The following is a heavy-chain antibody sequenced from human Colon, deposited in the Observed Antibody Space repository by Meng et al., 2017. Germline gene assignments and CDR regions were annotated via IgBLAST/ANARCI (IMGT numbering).Heavy chain of an antibody. J-gene: IGHJ6*02. V-gene: IGHV3-7*01. CDR1: GFTFRSFW. D-gene: IGHD3-10*01. CDR3: ARVFYYDSGSYPLYYYYYGMDV. CDR2: IKEDGSET. Sequence: GESLKISCAASGFTFRSFWMSWVRQAPGKGLEWVANIKEDGSETYYEDSVKGRFTISRDNAKNSLNLQMSSLRAEDTAVYYCARVFYYDSGSYPLYYYYYGMDVWGQGTTVT.